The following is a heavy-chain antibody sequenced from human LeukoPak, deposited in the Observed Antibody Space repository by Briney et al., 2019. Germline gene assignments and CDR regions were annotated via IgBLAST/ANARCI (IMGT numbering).Heavy chain of an antibody. V-gene: IGHV1-18*01. CDR3: AISADDFWSGLEYFQH. D-gene: IGHD3-3*01. CDR1: GYTFTSYG. Sequence: GASVKVSCKASGYTFTSYGISWVRQAPGQGLEWMGWISAYNGNTNYAQKLQGRVTMTTDTSTSTAYMELRSLRSDDTAVYYCAISADDFWSGLEYFQHWGQGTLVTVSS. J-gene: IGHJ1*01. CDR2: ISAYNGNT.